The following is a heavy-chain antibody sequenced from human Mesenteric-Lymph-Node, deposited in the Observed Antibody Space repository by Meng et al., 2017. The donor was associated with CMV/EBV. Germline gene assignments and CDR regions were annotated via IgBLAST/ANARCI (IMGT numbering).Heavy chain of an antibody. CDR1: GFPFADAA. CDR2: IDVKSQKYAT. CDR3: TTASGIFSDY. D-gene: IGHD3-10*01. V-gene: IGHV3-73*01. J-gene: IGHJ4*02. Sequence: GGSLRLSCAASGFPFADAAVDWVRQASGKGLEWVGRIDVKSQKYATAYAASVEGRFSVSRDDSRKMAYLQMNSLRMEDTAIYYCTTASGIFSDYWGQGTLVTVSS.